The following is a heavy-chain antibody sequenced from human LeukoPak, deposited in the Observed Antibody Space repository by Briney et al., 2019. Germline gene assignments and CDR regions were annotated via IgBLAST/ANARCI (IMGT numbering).Heavy chain of an antibody. CDR1: GFTFSSDG. D-gene: IGHD1-26*01. V-gene: IGHV3-30*03. Sequence: GGSLRLSCAASGFTFSSDGIHWVRQAPGKGLEWVAVISNDGNNKYYTDSVKGRFTISRDNSKNTLYLQMDSLRAEDTAIYYCARDYWWSYDYWGQGTLVTVSS. CDR2: ISNDGNNK. CDR3: ARDYWWSYDY. J-gene: IGHJ4*02.